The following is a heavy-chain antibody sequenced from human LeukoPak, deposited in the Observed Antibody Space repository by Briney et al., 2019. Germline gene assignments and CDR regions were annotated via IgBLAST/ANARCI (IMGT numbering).Heavy chain of an antibody. CDR2: IIPILGIA. J-gene: IGHJ4*02. Sequence: SVKVSCKASGGTFSSYAISWVRQAPGQGLEWMGRIIPILGIANYAQKFQGRVTITADKSTSTAYMELSSLRSEDTAVYYCARATQRGYGSGGYPVDYWGQGTLVTVSS. D-gene: IGHD3-10*01. CDR3: ARATQRGYGSGGYPVDY. V-gene: IGHV1-69*04. CDR1: GGTFSSYA.